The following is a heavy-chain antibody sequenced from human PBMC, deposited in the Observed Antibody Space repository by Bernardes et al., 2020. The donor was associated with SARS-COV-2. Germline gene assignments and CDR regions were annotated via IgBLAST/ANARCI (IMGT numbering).Heavy chain of an antibody. J-gene: IGHJ4*02. V-gene: IGHV3-7*05. CDR3: ASQAGPYCSDSSCYTGFNY. CDR2: IKYDGSET. D-gene: IGHD2-2*02. Sequence: GGSLRLSCAASGFSFRNYWMTWVRQALGKGLEWVANIKYDGSETYYVDSAKGRFTISRDNAKSSLYLQMNSLRAEDTAVYYCASQAGPYCSDSSCYTGFNYWGQGTLVTVSS. CDR1: GFSFRNYW.